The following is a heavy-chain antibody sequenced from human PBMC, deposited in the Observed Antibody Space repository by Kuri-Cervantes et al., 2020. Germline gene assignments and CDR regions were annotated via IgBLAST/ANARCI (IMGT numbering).Heavy chain of an antibody. CDR3: ARDRDWYFDL. V-gene: IGHV3-48*01. CDR2: ISSSSSTI. Sequence: GESLKISCEASGFILHDYPMHWVRQGPGKGLEWVSYISSSSSTIYYADSVKGRFTISRDNAKNSLYLQMNSLRAEDTAVYYCARDRDWYFDLWGRGTLVTVSS. J-gene: IGHJ2*01. D-gene: IGHD3-10*01. CDR1: GFILHDYP.